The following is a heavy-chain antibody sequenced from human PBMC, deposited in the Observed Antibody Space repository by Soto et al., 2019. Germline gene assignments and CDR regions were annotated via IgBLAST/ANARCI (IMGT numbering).Heavy chain of an antibody. CDR1: GGTFSSYA. Sequence: SVKVSCKASGGTFSSYAISWVRQAPGQGLEWMGEIIPSFGTTNYAQKFQGRVTITRDKSASTAYMELSSLRSEDTAVYYCARALYYYDSSGSLSPYNWFDPRGQGTLVTVSS. CDR3: ARALYYYDSSGSLSPYNWFDP. CDR2: IIPSFGTT. D-gene: IGHD3-22*01. V-gene: IGHV1-69*05. J-gene: IGHJ5*02.